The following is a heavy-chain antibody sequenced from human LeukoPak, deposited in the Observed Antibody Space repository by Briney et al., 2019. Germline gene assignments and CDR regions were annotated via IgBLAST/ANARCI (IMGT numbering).Heavy chain of an antibody. D-gene: IGHD2-2*01. J-gene: IGHJ4*02. CDR2: IYYSGST. V-gene: IGHV4-59*01. CDR3: ARDPGCSSTSCYHFDY. CDR1: GGSISSYY. Sequence: PSETLSLTCTVSGGSISSYYWSWIRQPPGKGLEWIGYIYYSGSTNYNPSLKSRVTISVDTSKNQFSLKLSSVTAADTAVYYCARDPGCSSTSCYHFDYWGQGTLVTVSS.